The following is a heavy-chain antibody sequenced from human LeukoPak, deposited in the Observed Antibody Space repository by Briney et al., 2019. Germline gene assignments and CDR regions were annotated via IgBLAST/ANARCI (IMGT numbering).Heavy chain of an antibody. CDR1: GGFTSAYY. CDR3: ARVNPLGYFDQ. J-gene: IGHJ4*02. CDR2: VFYSRNS. Sequence: PSETQSLTCTVSGGFTSAYYGSWLRQPLGKGLDWIGSVFYSRNSNYNPSLTRRVAMSVDPSKSHFSLKLTSVIAADTAVYYCARVNPLGYFDQWGQGTLVAVSS. V-gene: IGHV4-59*13.